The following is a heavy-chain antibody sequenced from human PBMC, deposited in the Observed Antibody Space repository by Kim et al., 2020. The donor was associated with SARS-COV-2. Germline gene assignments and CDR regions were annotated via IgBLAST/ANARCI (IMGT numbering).Heavy chain of an antibody. D-gene: IGHD3-16*02. Sequence: GGSLRLSCAASGFTFGRHWMLWVRQAPGQGLVWVSRITEDGSSATYANFVRGRFTITRDNSNSMVYLQMRSLGLEDTATYFCVRDGLSIVPFDFWGQGT. CDR2: ITEDGSSA. J-gene: IGHJ4*02. V-gene: IGHV3-74*03. CDR1: GFTFGRHW. CDR3: VRDGLSIVPFDF.